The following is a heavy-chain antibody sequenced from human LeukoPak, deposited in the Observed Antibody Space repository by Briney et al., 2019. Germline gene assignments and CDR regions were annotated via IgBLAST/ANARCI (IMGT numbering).Heavy chain of an antibody. CDR2: IYYRGST. CDR3: ARLDANYFDY. CDR1: GGSISSYY. J-gene: IGHJ4*02. V-gene: IGHV4-59*08. D-gene: IGHD3-16*01. Sequence: PSETPSLTCTVSGGSISSYYWSWIRQPPGKGLEWIGYIYYRGSTSYNPSLKSRVTLSVDTSKNQFSLKLSSVTAADTAVYYCARLDANYFDYWGQGTLVTVSS.